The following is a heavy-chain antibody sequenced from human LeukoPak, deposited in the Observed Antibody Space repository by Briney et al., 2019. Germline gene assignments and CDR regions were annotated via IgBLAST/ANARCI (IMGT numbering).Heavy chain of an antibody. J-gene: IGHJ4*02. CDR1: GFTFTSSA. V-gene: IGHV1-58*02. D-gene: IGHD3-22*01. CDR3: AAPGYYDSSGYSI. Sequence: TSVKVSCKASGFTFTSSAMQWVRQVRGQRLEWIGWIVVGSGNTNYAQKFQERVTITRDISTSKAYMELSSLRSEDTAVYYCAAPGYYDSSGYSIWGQGTLVTVSS. CDR2: IVVGSGNT.